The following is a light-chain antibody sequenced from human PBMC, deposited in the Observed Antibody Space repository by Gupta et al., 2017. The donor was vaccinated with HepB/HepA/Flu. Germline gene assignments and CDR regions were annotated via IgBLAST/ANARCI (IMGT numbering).Light chain of an antibody. V-gene: IGKV1-39*01. CDR3: QRSDEIPRT. Sequence: DIKMTQSPSSLSASVGDRVTITCRASQGIGTYLNWYQQRPGKAPNVLIYVASTLESGVPSRFGGSGSGTDFTLTISKLQPEDFGTYCCQRSDEIPRTFGQGTKVEMK. J-gene: IGKJ1*01. CDR2: VAS. CDR1: QGIGTY.